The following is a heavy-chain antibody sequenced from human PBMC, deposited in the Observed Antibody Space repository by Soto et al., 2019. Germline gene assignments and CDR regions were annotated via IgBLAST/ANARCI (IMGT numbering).Heavy chain of an antibody. CDR2: ISWNSGSI. CDR1: GFTFDDYA. V-gene: IGHV3-9*01. CDR3: AKDISSSWSYYFDY. D-gene: IGHD6-13*01. Sequence: PGGSLRLSCAASGFTFDDYAMHWVRQAPGKGLEWVSGISWNSGSIGYADSVKGRFTISRDNAKNSLYLQMNSLRAEDTALYYCAKDISSSWSYYFDYWGQGTLVTVSS. J-gene: IGHJ4*02.